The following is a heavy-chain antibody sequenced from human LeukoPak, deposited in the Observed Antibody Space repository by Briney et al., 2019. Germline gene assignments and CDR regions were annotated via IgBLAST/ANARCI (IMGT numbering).Heavy chain of an antibody. Sequence: PSETLSLTCTVSGDSTSYYYWSWIRQPAGKGLEWIGRISTSGTTNYNPSLKSRVTMSVDTSKNQFSLKLSSVTAADMAVYYCARDVVAAAGTWDYWGQGTLVTVSS. D-gene: IGHD6-13*01. CDR3: ARDVVAAAGTWDY. CDR1: GDSTSYYY. J-gene: IGHJ4*02. CDR2: ISTSGTT. V-gene: IGHV4-4*07.